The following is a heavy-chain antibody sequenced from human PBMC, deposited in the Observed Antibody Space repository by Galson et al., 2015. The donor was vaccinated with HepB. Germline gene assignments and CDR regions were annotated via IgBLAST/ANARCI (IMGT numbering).Heavy chain of an antibody. J-gene: IGHJ3*02. D-gene: IGHD3-10*01. V-gene: IGHV4-39*07. CDR1: GDSISTNRYY. CDR3: ARVFPYSSGTYYSIDAFDI. Sequence: ETLSLTCTVSGDSISTNRYYWSWVRQPPGKGLEWIGSIYYSGTSYYNASLESRVTISVHTSKKEFSLELSSVTAADTALYYCARVFPYSSGTYYSIDAFDIWGQGSTVTVSS. CDR2: IYYSGTS.